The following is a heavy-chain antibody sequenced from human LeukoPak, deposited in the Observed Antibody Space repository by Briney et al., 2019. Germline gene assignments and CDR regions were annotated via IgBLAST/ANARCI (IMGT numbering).Heavy chain of an antibody. V-gene: IGHV4-4*07. CDR1: ADSISRYD. CDR2: IYSSGST. D-gene: IGHD3-10*01. J-gene: IGHJ4*02. CDR3: ARDQGGSGSYLDY. Sequence: SETLSLTCTVSADSISRYDWSWIRQPAGKGLEWIGRIYSSGSTNYNPSLKSRVTMSVDTSKNQFSLKLSSVTAADTAVYYCARDQGGSGSYLDYWGQGTLVTVSS.